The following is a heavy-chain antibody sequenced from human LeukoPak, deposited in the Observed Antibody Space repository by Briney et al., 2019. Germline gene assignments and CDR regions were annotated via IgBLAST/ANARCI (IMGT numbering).Heavy chain of an antibody. CDR3: ARGLGNDENY. CDR2: INHSGST. D-gene: IGHD1-1*01. CDR1: GGSFSGYY. V-gene: IGHV4-34*01. J-gene: IGHJ4*02. Sequence: TSETLSLTCAVYGGSFSGYYWSWIRQPPGKGLEWIGEINHSGSTNYNPSLKSRVTISVDTSKNQFSLKLSSVTAADTAVYYCARGLGNDENYWGQGTLVTVSS.